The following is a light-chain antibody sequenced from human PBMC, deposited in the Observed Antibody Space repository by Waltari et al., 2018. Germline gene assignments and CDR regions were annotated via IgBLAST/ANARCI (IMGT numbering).Light chain of an antibody. J-gene: IGLJ2*01. Sequence: SYVLTQPPSVSVAPGQTARIPCAGATIGTNSIQWYQQRPGQAPLLVIYDNDDRPSGIPERITGGNSGNTATLAISRVEVGDEADYYCQVSDSKNDHVVFGGGTRLTVL. V-gene: IGLV3-21*02. CDR2: DND. CDR3: QVSDSKNDHVV. CDR1: TIGTNS.